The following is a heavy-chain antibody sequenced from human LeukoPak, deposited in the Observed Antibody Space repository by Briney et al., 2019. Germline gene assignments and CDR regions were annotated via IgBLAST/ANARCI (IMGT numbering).Heavy chain of an antibody. CDR3: ARRVWDRPNYDYVWGSYRHNTNRYYFDY. J-gene: IGHJ4*02. CDR2: INHSGST. D-gene: IGHD3-16*02. CDR1: GGSFSGYY. Sequence: PSETLSLTCAVYGGSFSGYYWSWIRQPPGKGLEWIGEINHSGSTNYNPSLKSRVTISVDTSKNQFSLKLSSVTAADTAVYYCARRVWDRPNYDYVWGSYRHNTNRYYFDYWGQGTLVTVSS. V-gene: IGHV4-34*01.